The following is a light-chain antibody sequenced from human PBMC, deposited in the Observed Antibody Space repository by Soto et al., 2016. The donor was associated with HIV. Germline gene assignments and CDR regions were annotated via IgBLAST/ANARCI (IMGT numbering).Light chain of an antibody. CDR2: YDS. V-gene: IGLV3-21*04. CDR3: QVWHSSSDHRV. CDR1: NIGREY. J-gene: IGLJ3*02. Sequence: SYVLTQPPSVSVAPGKTATITCGGNNIGREYVYWYQQKLGQAPVLVVSYDSDRPSGIPERFSGSNSGNTATLTISRVEAGDEADYHCQVWHSSSDHRVFGGGTKLTVL.